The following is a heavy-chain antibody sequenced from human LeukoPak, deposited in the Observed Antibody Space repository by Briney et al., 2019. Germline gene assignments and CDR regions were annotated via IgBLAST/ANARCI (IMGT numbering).Heavy chain of an antibody. CDR1: GYTFTGYY. CDR3: ARSSIVGATTGFDY. J-gene: IGHJ4*02. Sequence: SVKVSCKASGYTFTGYYMHWVRQAPGPGLEWMGRINPNSGGTNYAQQFQGRVTMTRDTSISTDYMVLSRLRSDDTAVYYCARSSIVGATTGFDYWGQGTLVTVSS. D-gene: IGHD1-26*01. V-gene: IGHV1-2*06. CDR2: INPNSGGT.